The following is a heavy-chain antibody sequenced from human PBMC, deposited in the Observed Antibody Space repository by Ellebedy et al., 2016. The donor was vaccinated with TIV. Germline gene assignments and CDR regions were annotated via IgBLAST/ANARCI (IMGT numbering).Heavy chain of an antibody. J-gene: IGHJ6*02. CDR1: GGSISSYY. Sequence: SETLSLXXTVSGGSISSYYWSWIRQPPGKGLEWIGYIYYSGNSNYNPSLKSRVTISVDTSKNQFSLNLTSVTAADTALYYCARALAGSNKVTYHFGMDVWGQGTTVTVS. D-gene: IGHD2-21*02. V-gene: IGHV4-59*01. CDR2: IYYSGNS. CDR3: ARALAGSNKVTYHFGMDV.